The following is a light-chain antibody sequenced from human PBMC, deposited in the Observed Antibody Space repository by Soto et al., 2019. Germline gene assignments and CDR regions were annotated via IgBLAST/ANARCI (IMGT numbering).Light chain of an antibody. V-gene: IGLV2-14*03. J-gene: IGLJ3*02. CDR2: DVN. CDR1: RSDAGGYSY. CDR3: RSYTGLSALWV. Sequence: QSALTQPASVSGSPGQSITISCTGTRSDAGGYSYVSWYQQHPGKAPKLIIFDVNNRPSGISNRFSGSESGSTASLTISGLQAEDEADYYCRSYTGLSALWVFGGGTKLTVL.